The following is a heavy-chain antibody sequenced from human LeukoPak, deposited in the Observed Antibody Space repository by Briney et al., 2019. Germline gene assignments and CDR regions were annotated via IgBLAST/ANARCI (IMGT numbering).Heavy chain of an antibody. J-gene: IGHJ2*01. D-gene: IGHD1-26*01. V-gene: IGHV3-74*01. Sequence: PGGSLRLSCAASGFTFSSYWMHWVRQAPGKGLVWVSRINSGGSSTSYADSVKGRFTISRDNAKNTLYLQMNSLRAEDTAVYYCAKGIGSYYWYFDLWGRGTLVTVSS. CDR1: GFTFSSYW. CDR2: INSGGSST. CDR3: AKGIGSYYWYFDL.